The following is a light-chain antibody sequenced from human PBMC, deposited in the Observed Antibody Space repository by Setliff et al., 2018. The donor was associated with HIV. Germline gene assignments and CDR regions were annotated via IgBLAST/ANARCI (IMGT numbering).Light chain of an antibody. CDR2: WAS. Sequence: DIVMTQSADSLAVFLGERATINCKSSQSVLYSGNNKNYLAWYQKKPGQPPKLLIYWASTRQSGVPDRFSGSGSGTDFTLTISSLQAEDVAVYYCQQYYSTPFTFGGGTKVDIK. V-gene: IGKV4-1*01. CDR3: QQYYSTPFT. CDR1: QSVLYSGNNKNY. J-gene: IGKJ4*01.